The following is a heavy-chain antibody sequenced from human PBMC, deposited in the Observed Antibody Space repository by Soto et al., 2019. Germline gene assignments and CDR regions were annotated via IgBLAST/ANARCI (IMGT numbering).Heavy chain of an antibody. CDR2: IYWDNDK. CDR1: GFSLNTYGVG. D-gene: IGHD3-16*01. V-gene: IGHV2-5*02. J-gene: IGHJ4*02. Sequence: QITLKESGPTLVKPTQTLTLTCTVSGFSLNTYGVGVGWIRQPPGKALEWLALIYWDNDKRYSPSLKSRLTITKDTSNNQVVLTMTNMDPLDAGTYYCARALGSWGAYYYDYWGQGTLLTVSS. CDR3: ARALGSWGAYYYDY.